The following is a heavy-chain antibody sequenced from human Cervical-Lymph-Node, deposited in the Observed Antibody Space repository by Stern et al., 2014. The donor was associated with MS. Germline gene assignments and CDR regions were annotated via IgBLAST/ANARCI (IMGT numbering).Heavy chain of an antibody. V-gene: IGHV1-69*01. D-gene: IGHD3-3*01. J-gene: IGHJ5*02. CDR2: IIPSIGRT. CDR3: AKDDVGVVKGAAFDYWSDP. Sequence: VQLLESGAEVKKSGSSVNVSCKTSGGIFSSHGFSWLRQAPGQGLEWMGAIIPSIGRTDYAQKFQGRVTITADDSTTPVYMALRSLRYDDTAIYYCAKDDVGVVKGAAFDYWSDPWGQGTRVTVSS. CDR1: GGIFSSHG.